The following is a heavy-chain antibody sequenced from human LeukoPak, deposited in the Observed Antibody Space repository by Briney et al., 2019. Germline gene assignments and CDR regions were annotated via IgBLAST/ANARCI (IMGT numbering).Heavy chain of an antibody. CDR2: IYHSGST. V-gene: IGHV4-30-2*01. D-gene: IGHD2-15*01. Sequence: SQTLSLTCTVSGGSISSGGYYWSWIRQPPGKGLEWIGYIYHSGSTYYNPSLKSRVTISVDRSKNQFSLKLSSVTAADTAVYYCAREPWMVVVAQENAFDIWGQGTMVTVSS. CDR3: AREPWMVVVAQENAFDI. CDR1: GGSISSGGYY. J-gene: IGHJ3*02.